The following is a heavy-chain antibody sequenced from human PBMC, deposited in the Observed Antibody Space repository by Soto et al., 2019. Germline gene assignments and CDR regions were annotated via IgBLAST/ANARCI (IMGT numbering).Heavy chain of an antibody. J-gene: IGHJ6*03. D-gene: IGHD2-15*01. CDR1: GGSISSSSSS. V-gene: IGHV4-39*01. CDR2: ISYSGST. CDR3: ARAYLAELVVVSASKDYVDV. Sequence: QLQLQESGPGLVKPSETLSLTCTVSGGSISSSSSSWVCIRQPPGKGLEWLGSISYSGSTYYSPFPNSRVPRSLDAAKNLSALTRSSAAAAVAAEYYGARAYLAELVVVSASKDYVDVCGKGDPVPVSS.